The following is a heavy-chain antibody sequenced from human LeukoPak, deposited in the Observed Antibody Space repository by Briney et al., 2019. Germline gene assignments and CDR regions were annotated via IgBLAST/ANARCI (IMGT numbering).Heavy chain of an antibody. D-gene: IGHD6-19*01. Sequence: GGSLRLSCAASGFTFSSHWMHWVRQAPGKGLVWVSRINSDGTSTNYADSVKGRFTISRDNAKNTLYLQMNSLRAEDTAVYYCAGGMDSSGDDYWGQGILVSVSS. CDR3: AGGMDSSGDDY. CDR1: GFTFSSHW. CDR2: INSDGTST. V-gene: IGHV3-74*01. J-gene: IGHJ4*02.